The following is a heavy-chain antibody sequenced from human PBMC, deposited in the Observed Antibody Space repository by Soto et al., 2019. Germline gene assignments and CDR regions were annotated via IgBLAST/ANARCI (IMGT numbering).Heavy chain of an antibody. J-gene: IGHJ4*02. CDR2: VFYTGFT. D-gene: IGHD1-20*01. V-gene: IGHV4-39*01. CDR3: ASSQKGYNWNYFDH. Sequence: PSETLSLTCAVSGGSISGSYYYWGWLRQSPGRGPEWIGSVFYTGFTSYNPSLESRVSVSVDTSKNQFSLKVSAVTTADTAVYYCASSQKGYNWNYFDHWGQGALVTVSS. CDR1: GGSISGSYYY.